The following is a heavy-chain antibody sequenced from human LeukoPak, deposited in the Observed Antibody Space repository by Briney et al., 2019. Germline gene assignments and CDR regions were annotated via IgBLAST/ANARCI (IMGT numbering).Heavy chain of an antibody. CDR2: RYYSGST. V-gene: IGHV4-59*01. D-gene: IGHD3-10*01. CDR1: GVSITTYY. CDR3: ASFKGSPFTYGPYYFDY. Sequence: QASETLSLTCSVSGVSITTYYWSWVRQAPGKGLEWIAYRYYSGSTYYNPSLKSRVTISVDTSKNYFSLKLSSVTAADTAIYYCASFKGSPFTYGPYYFDYWGQGTLVSVSS. J-gene: IGHJ4*02.